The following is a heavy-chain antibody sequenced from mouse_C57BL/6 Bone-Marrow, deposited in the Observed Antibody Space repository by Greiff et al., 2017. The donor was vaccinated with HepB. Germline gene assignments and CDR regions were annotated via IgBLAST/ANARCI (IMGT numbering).Heavy chain of an antibody. D-gene: IGHD2-3*01. J-gene: IGHJ1*03. Sequence: QVQLKQSGAELMKPGASVKLSCKATGYTFTGYWIEWVKQRPGHGLEWIGEILPGSGSTNYNEKFKGKATFTADTSSNTAYMQLSSLSTEDSAIYYCARSGWLLRGWYFDVWGTGTTVTVSS. CDR1: GYTFTGYW. CDR3: ARSGWLLRGWYFDV. V-gene: IGHV1-9*01. CDR2: ILPGSGST.